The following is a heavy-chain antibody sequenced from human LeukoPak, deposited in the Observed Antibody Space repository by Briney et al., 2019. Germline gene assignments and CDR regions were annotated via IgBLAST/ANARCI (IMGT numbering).Heavy chain of an antibody. Sequence: GASVKASCKASGYSFTSNVISWVRQAPGQGLEWMGWISAYNGNTNYTQKLQGRVTMTTDTSTSTAYMELRSLRSDDTAVYYCARFGLGKHIEVAGIPFDIWGQGTMVTVSS. D-gene: IGHD6-19*01. CDR1: GYSFTSNV. CDR2: ISAYNGNT. CDR3: ARFGLGKHIEVAGIPFDI. V-gene: IGHV1-18*01. J-gene: IGHJ3*02.